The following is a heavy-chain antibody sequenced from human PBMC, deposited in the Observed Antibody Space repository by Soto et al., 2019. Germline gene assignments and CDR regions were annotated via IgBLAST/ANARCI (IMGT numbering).Heavy chain of an antibody. Sequence: EVQLVESGGGLLQPGRSLRLSCAASGFTFDDSAMHWVRQGPGKGLEWVSGISSNSGSVGYADSVQGRFIISRDNAQNSLYLQMNSLRPEDTAWYYCAKGQRYCTSASCYFLPRVDDPWGRGTLVTVSS. J-gene: IGHJ5*02. CDR2: ISSNSGSV. V-gene: IGHV3-9*01. CDR1: GFTFDDSA. CDR3: AKGQRYCTSASCYFLPRVDDP. D-gene: IGHD2-2*01.